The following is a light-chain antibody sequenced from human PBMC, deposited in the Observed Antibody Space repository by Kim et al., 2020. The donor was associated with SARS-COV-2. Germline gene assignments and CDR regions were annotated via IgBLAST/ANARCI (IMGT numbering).Light chain of an antibody. Sequence: SSELTQDPAVSVALGQTVRITCQGDSLRIYYASWYQQKPGQAPVLVMYGNTKRPSGIPDRFSGSSSGNTASLTITGAQAEDEADYYCNSRDTTDNHPHELFGGGTKLTVL. CDR1: SLRIYY. CDR2: GNT. J-gene: IGLJ2*01. CDR3: NSRDTTDNHPHEL. V-gene: IGLV3-19*01.